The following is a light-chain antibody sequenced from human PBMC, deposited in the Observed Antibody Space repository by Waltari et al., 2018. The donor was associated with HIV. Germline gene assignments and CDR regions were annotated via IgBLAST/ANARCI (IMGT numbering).Light chain of an antibody. Sequence: QSALTQPPSASGSPGQSVTIPCTGTRSAVGAANHVTWFHQHPGKTPKLMIYDVTKRPSGVPDRFSGSKSGNTASLTVSGLQAEDEADYYCASHAGSKDVFGGGTRLTVL. CDR3: ASHAGSKDV. V-gene: IGLV2-8*01. J-gene: IGLJ2*01. CDR2: DVT. CDR1: RSAVGAANH.